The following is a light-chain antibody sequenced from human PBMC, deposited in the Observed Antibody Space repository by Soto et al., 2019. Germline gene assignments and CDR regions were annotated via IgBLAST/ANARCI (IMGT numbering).Light chain of an antibody. CDR1: QAISTY. CDR3: QQSYRTHIT. CDR2: ASS. V-gene: IGKV1-39*01. J-gene: IGKJ4*01. Sequence: DIQMTQSPSSLSASVGDRVSITCRAGQAISTYLNWYQQKPGKAPSLLIYASSHLQTGVPSRFSGSGSGTDFTLTISSLHPEYFASYFCQQSYRTHITFGGGTKVEIK.